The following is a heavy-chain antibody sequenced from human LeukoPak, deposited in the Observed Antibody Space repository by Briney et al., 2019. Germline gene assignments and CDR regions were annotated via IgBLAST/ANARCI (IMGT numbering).Heavy chain of an antibody. D-gene: IGHD3-10*01. J-gene: IGHJ4*02. CDR2: INTNTGNP. CDR3: ARVKVRGPTYYFDY. Sequence: ASVKVSCKASGYTFTSYAMNWVRQAPGQGLEWMGWINTNTGNPTYAQGLTGRFVFSLDTSVSTAYLQISSLKAEDTAVYYCARVKVRGPTYYFDYWGQGTLVTVSS. V-gene: IGHV7-4-1*02. CDR1: GYTFTSYA.